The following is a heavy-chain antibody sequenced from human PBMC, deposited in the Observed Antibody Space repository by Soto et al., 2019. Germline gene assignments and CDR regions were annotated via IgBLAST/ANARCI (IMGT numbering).Heavy chain of an antibody. D-gene: IGHD1-26*01. Sequence: QVQLQESGPGLVKPSGTLSLTCAVSSRSISSSNWWSWVRQPPGKGLEWIGEIYHSGSANYNPPLKSRVTISVDKSNNQFSLRLSSVTAADTAIYYCAANGLYCLDYWGQGTQVTVSS. CDR2: IYHSGSA. V-gene: IGHV4-4*02. J-gene: IGHJ4*02. CDR3: AANGLYCLDY. CDR1: SRSISSSNW.